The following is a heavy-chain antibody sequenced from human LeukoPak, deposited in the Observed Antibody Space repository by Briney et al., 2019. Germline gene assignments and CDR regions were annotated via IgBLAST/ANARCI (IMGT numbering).Heavy chain of an antibody. V-gene: IGHV3-23*01. Sequence: TGGSLRLSCAASGFTFSSYAMSWVRQAPGKGLEWVSAISGSGGSTYYADSVKGRFTISRDNSKNTLYLQMNSLRAEDTAVYYCAKGGPYGSGSYYDYWGQGTLVTVSS. CDR3: AKGGPYGSGSYYDY. CDR2: ISGSGGST. J-gene: IGHJ4*02. D-gene: IGHD3-10*01. CDR1: GFTFSSYA.